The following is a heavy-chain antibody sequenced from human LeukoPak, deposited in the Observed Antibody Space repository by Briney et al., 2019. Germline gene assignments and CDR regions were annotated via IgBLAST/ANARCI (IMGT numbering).Heavy chain of an antibody. CDR1: GGSISSYY. CDR2: IYTSGST. Sequence: SETLSLTCTVSGGSISSYYWSWIRQPPGKGLEWIGYIYTSGSTNYNPSLKSRVTISVDMSKNQFSLKLSSVTAADTAVYYCARMTDQDYYYYYMDVWGKGTTVTVSS. CDR3: ARMTDQDYYYYYMDV. V-gene: IGHV4-4*09. J-gene: IGHJ6*03.